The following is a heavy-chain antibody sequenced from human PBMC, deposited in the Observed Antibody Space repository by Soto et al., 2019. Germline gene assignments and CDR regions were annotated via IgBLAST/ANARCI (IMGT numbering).Heavy chain of an antibody. CDR3: AREGAKYCSGGSCPESGAFDI. Sequence: QVQLVQSGAAVKKPGSSVKVSCKASGGTFSSYAISWVRQAPGQGLEWMGGIIPIFGTANYAQKFQGRVTITADKSTSTAYMELSSLRSEDTAVYYCAREGAKYCSGGSCPESGAFDIWGQGTMVTVSS. CDR1: GGTFSSYA. CDR2: IIPIFGTA. V-gene: IGHV1-69*06. J-gene: IGHJ3*02. D-gene: IGHD2-15*01.